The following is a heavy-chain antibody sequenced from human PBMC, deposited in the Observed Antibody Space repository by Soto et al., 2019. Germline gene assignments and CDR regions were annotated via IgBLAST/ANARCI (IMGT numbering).Heavy chain of an antibody. CDR1: GYGFPSYW. Sequence: EVQLVQSGAEVKKPGESLKISCTGSGYGFPSYWIGWVRQMPGKGLEWMGIIYPGDSETRYSPSFQGQVTIPANKSISTAYLQRSSLKASDTAMYYGAGQEMATKNVDAFDIWGQGTMVTVSS. CDR2: IYPGDSET. J-gene: IGHJ3*02. V-gene: IGHV5-51*01. CDR3: AGQEMATKNVDAFDI. D-gene: IGHD5-12*01.